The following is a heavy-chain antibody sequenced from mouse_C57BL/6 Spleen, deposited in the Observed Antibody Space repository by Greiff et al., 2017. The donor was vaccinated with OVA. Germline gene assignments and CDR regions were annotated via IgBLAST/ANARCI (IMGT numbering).Heavy chain of an antibody. D-gene: IGHD2-1*01. CDR1: GYTFTSYW. J-gene: IGHJ4*01. CDR2: IYPGSGST. V-gene: IGHV1-55*01. Sequence: VQLQQPGAELVKPGASVKMSCKASGYTFTSYWITWVKQRPGQGLEWIGDIYPGSGSTNYNEKFKSKATLTVDTSSSTAYMQLSSLTSEDSAVYYCARDKRNFYYAMDYWGQGTSVTVSS. CDR3: ARDKRNFYYAMDY.